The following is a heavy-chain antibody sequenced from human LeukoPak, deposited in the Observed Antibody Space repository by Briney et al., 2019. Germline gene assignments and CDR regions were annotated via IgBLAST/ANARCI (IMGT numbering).Heavy chain of an antibody. CDR1: GFTFSSYG. CDR3: AKRIQSAMATGY. CDR2: IRYDGSNK. Sequence: GGSLRLSCAASGFTFSSYGMHWVRQAPGKGLEWVAFIRYDGSNKYCADSVKGRFTISRDNSKNTLYLQMNSLRAEDTAVYYCAKRIQSAMATGYWGQGTLVTVSS. J-gene: IGHJ4*02. V-gene: IGHV3-30*02. D-gene: IGHD5-18*01.